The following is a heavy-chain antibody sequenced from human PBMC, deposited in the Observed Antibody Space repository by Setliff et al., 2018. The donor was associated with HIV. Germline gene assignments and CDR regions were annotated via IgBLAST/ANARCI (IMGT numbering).Heavy chain of an antibody. D-gene: IGHD3-3*01. V-gene: IGHV4-39*07. CDR2: LFYNGNT. J-gene: IGHJ6*03. CDR3: ARSPPTTFWSGYTYYYYMDV. CDR1: GGSISNNSYY. Sequence: SETLSLTCTVSGGSISNNSYYWGWVRQPPGKGLELIGNLFYNGNTYYNPSLKSRVTISVDTSKNQFSLKLNSVTAADTAVYYCARSPPTTFWSGYTYYYYMDVWGKGTTVTVSS.